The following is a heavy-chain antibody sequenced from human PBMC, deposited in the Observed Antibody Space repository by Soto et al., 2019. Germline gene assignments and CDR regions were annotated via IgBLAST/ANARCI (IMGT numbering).Heavy chain of an antibody. CDR1: GVTVNSNF. CDR2: IFSGGNA. J-gene: IGHJ6*02. D-gene: IGHD6-19*01. Sequence: PGGSLRLSCAVSGVTVNSNFMSWVRQAPGEGLEWVSVIFSGGNADYADSVKGRFIMSRDISKNTLYLQMNSLRAEDTAVYYCARDGGRSGWFYYYYYGMDVWGQGTTVTVSS. CDR3: ARDGGRSGWFYYYYYGMDV. V-gene: IGHV3-53*01.